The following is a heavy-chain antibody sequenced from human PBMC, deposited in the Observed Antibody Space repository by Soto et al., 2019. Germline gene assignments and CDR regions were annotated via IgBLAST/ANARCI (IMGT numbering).Heavy chain of an antibody. CDR3: ARGVYDYVWGITQADY. V-gene: IGHV3-9*01. CDR2: ISWNSGSI. D-gene: IGHD3-16*01. J-gene: IGHJ4*02. Sequence: EVQLVESGGGLVQPGRSLRLSCAASGFTFDDYAMHWVRQAPGKGLEWVSGISWNSGSIGYADSVKGRFTISRDNAKNSLYLQMNSLRAEDTALYYCARGVYDYVWGITQADYWGQGTLVTVSS. CDR1: GFTFDDYA.